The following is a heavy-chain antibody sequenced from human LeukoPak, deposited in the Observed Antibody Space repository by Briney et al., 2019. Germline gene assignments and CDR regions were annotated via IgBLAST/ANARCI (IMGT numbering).Heavy chain of an antibody. V-gene: IGHV3-7*01. Sequence: GGSLRLSCAASGFAFSSYWMSWVRQAPGKGLEWVANIKQDGSEKYYVDSVRGRFTISRDNAKNSLYLQMNSLRAEDTAVYYCGRGIAAAGSVWYHYYGMDVWGQGTTVTVSS. D-gene: IGHD6-13*01. J-gene: IGHJ6*02. CDR1: GFAFSSYW. CDR3: GRGIAAAGSVWYHYYGMDV. CDR2: IKQDGSEK.